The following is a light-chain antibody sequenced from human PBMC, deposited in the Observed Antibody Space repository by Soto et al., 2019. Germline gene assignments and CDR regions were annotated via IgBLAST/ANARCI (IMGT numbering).Light chain of an antibody. Sequence: EIVLTQSPATLSLSPGERATLSCRASQSVSRYLAWYQQKPGQAPRLLIYDASNRATGIPARFSGSGSGTDFTLTIGSLEPEDFAVYYCQQRSNWPPITVGQGTRLEIK. CDR3: QQRSNWPPIT. CDR2: DAS. CDR1: QSVSRY. V-gene: IGKV3-11*01. J-gene: IGKJ5*01.